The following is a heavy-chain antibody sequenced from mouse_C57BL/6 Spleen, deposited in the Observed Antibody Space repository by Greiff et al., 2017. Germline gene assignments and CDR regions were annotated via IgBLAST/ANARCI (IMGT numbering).Heavy chain of an antibody. CDR3: AGDLETAQEDY. CDR1: GYTFTSYW. V-gene: IGHV1-55*01. D-gene: IGHD3-2*02. J-gene: IGHJ2*01. Sequence: QVQLQQPGAELVKPGDSVKMSCKASGYTFTSYWITWVKQRPGQGLEWIGDIYPDSGSTNYNEKFKSKATLTVDTSSSTAYMQLSSLTSEDSAIYYCAGDLETAQEDYWGQGATLTVSS. CDR2: IYPDSGST.